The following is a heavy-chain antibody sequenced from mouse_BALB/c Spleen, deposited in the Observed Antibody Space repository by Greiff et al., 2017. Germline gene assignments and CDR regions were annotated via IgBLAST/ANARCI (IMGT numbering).Heavy chain of an antibody. CDR1: GFTFSDYG. CDR2: ISNLAYSI. D-gene: IGHD2-4*01. V-gene: IGHV5-15*02. Sequence: EVMLVESGGGLVQPGGSRKLSCAASGFTFSDYGMAWVRQAPGKGPEWVAFISNLAYSIYYADTVTGRFTISRENAKNTLYLEMSSLRSEDTAMYYCARDDYDVGFAYWGQGTLVTVSA. CDR3: ARDDYDVGFAY. J-gene: IGHJ3*01.